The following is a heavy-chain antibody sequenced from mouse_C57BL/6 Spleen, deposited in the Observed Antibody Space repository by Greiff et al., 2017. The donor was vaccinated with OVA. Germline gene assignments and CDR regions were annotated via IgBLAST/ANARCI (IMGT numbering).Heavy chain of an antibody. V-gene: IGHV10-1*01. Sequence: EVQRVESGGGLVQPKGSLKLSCAASGFSFNTYAMNWVRQAPGKGLEWVARIRSKSNNYATYYADSVKDRFTISRDDSESMLYLQMNNLKTEDTAMYYCVRHADSSEAMDYWGQGTSVTVSS. J-gene: IGHJ4*01. CDR1: GFSFNTYA. D-gene: IGHD3-2*02. CDR3: VRHADSSEAMDY. CDR2: IRSKSNNYAT.